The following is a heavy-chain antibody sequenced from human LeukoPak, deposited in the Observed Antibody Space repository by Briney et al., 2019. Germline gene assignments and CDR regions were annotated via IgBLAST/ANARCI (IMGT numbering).Heavy chain of an antibody. CDR1: GGSFSGYY. Sequence: PSETLSLTCAVYGGSFSGYYWSWIRQPPGKGLEWTGEINHSGSTNYNPSLKSRVTISVDTSKNQFSLKLSSVTAADTAVYYCARWPGDYWGQGTLVTVSS. D-gene: IGHD5-12*01. J-gene: IGHJ4*02. V-gene: IGHV4-34*01. CDR2: INHSGST. CDR3: ARWPGDY.